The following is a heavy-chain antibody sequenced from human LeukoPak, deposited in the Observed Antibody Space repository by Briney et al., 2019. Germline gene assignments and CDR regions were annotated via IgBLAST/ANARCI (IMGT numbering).Heavy chain of an antibody. V-gene: IGHV1-2*04. CDR2: INPNSGGT. CDR1: GYTFTGYY. J-gene: IGHJ6*02. Sequence: ASVKVSCKASGYTFTGYYMHWVRQAPGQGLEWMGWINPNSGGTNYAQKFQGWVTMTRDTSISTAYMELSRLRSDDTAVYYCARAQDVVVPAAPPNYYYYYGIDVWGQGTTVTVSS. D-gene: IGHD2-2*01. CDR3: ARAQDVVVPAAPPNYYYYYGIDV.